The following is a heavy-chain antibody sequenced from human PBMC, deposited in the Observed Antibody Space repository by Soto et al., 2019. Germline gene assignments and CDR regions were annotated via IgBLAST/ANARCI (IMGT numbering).Heavy chain of an antibody. CDR3: ARASGSSYWFDP. CDR1: GYTFTSYG. J-gene: IGHJ5*02. V-gene: IGHV1-18*01. CDR2: ISAYNGNT. D-gene: IGHD1-26*01. Sequence: QVQLVQSGAEVKKPGASVKVSCKASGYTFTSYGISWVRQAPGQGLEWMGWISAYNGNTNYAQKLQGXVXTXTXPSTSTAYMELRSLRSDDTAVYFCARASGSSYWFDPWGQGTLVTVSS.